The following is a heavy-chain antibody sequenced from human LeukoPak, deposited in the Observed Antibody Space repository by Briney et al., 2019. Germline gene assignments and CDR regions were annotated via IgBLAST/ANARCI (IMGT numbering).Heavy chain of an antibody. CDR2: IYSGGAT. CDR1: GFTVSNNY. D-gene: IGHD1-14*01. CDR3: ARGQDLTGGTPNWYFDL. V-gene: IGHV3-66*01. J-gene: IGHJ2*01. Sequence: PGGSLRLSCAASGFTVSNNYMSWVRQAPGKGLEWVSVIYSGGATYYADSVKGRFTISRDNSKNTLNLQMNSLRAEDTAMYFCARGQDLTGGTPNWYFDLWGRGALVAVSS.